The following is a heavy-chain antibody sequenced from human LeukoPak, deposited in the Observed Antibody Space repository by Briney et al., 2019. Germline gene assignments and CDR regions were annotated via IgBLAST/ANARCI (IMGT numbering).Heavy chain of an antibody. CDR3: ARDTYGDYTN. CDR2: IYYSGST. D-gene: IGHD4-17*01. Sequence: SETLSLTRTVSGGSISSYYWSWIRQPPGKGLEWIGYIYYSGSTNYNPSLKSRVTISVDTSKNQFSLKLSSVTAADTAVYYCARDTYGDYTNWGQGTLVTVSS. CDR1: GGSISSYY. V-gene: IGHV4-59*01. J-gene: IGHJ4*02.